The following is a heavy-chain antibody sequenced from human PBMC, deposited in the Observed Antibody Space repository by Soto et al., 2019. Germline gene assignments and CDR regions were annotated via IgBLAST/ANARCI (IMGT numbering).Heavy chain of an antibody. CDR2: IYPGDSDT. CDR1: GYSFTTYW. V-gene: IGHV5-51*01. D-gene: IGHD1-26*01. J-gene: IGHJ3*02. Sequence: PGESLKISCKGSGYSFTTYWIGWVRQMPGKGLEWMGIIYPGDSDTRYGPSFQGQVTISADKSISTAYLQWSSLKASDTAVYFCARHRGAVGATNDAFDIWGQGTMVTVSS. CDR3: ARHRGAVGATNDAFDI.